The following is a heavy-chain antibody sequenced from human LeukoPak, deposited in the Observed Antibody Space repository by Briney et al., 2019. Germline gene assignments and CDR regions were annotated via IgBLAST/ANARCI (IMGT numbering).Heavy chain of an antibody. V-gene: IGHV3-23*01. CDR3: AKDYAVGSIDY. Sequence: GGSLRLSCAASGFTFSSYWMHWVRQAPGKGLEWASSISRSGESTFYADSVRGRFTISRDNSKNTVSLQMESLRAEDTALYYCAKDYAVGSIDYWGQGTLVTVSS. D-gene: IGHD3-16*01. J-gene: IGHJ4*02. CDR2: ISRSGEST. CDR1: GFTFSSYW.